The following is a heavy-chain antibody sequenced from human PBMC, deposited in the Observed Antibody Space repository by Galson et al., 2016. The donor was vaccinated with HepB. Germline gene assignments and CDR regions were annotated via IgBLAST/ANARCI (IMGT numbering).Heavy chain of an antibody. CDR2: IYPGDSDT. J-gene: IGHJ4*02. CDR1: RNTFTDHW. CDR3: VRRGDGYDFDR. Sequence: SGAEVKKPGESLKISCKGSRNTFTDHWIGWVRQRPGKGLEWMGIIYPGDSDTRYSPSFQGPVTISADKSSRYAYPQWSSLKASDTAMYYCVRRGDGYDFDRWGQGTLVTVSS. V-gene: IGHV5-51*01. D-gene: IGHD5-24*01.